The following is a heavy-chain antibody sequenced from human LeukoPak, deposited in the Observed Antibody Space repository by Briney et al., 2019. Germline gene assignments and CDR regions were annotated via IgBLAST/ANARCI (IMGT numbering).Heavy chain of an antibody. Sequence: SETLSLTCTVSGGSVSSGGYYWSWIRQLPGKGLEWIGNIYYSGNSYYNPSLYSGVSISIDTSKNQVSLRLSGVSAADTAVYYCARTGGGSCRGGGCYVLYGMDVWGQGTTVTVSS. J-gene: IGHJ6*02. CDR3: ARTGGGSCRGGGCYVLYGMDV. CDR1: GGSVSSGGYY. D-gene: IGHD2-15*01. V-gene: IGHV4-31*03. CDR2: IYYSGNS.